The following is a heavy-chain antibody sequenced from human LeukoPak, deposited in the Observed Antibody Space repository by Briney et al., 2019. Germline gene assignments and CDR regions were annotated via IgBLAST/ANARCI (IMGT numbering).Heavy chain of an antibody. CDR1: GGSISSGDYY. D-gene: IGHD5-12*01. Sequence: SETLSLTCTVSGGSISSGDYYWTWIRQHPGKGLEWIGYIYHSGSTYYNPSLKSRATISLDTSKNQFSLKLSSVTAADTAVYYCARGEIIVATTYFDYWGQGTQVTFSS. J-gene: IGHJ4*02. V-gene: IGHV4-31*03. CDR2: IYHSGST. CDR3: ARGEIIVATTYFDY.